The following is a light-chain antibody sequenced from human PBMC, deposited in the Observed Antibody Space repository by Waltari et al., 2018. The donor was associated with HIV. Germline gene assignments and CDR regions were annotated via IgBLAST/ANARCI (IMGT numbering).Light chain of an antibody. CDR1: QSVSVSY. J-gene: IGKJ1*01. Sequence: ENVLTQSPGTLSLSPGETATLSCRASQSVSVSYLAWYQQRPGQAPRLLIYATSSRATGIPDRFSGSGSGTDFTLTITRLEPEDFAVYYCQQYGSSPGTFGQGTKVEIK. CDR3: QQYGSSPGT. V-gene: IGKV3-20*01. CDR2: ATS.